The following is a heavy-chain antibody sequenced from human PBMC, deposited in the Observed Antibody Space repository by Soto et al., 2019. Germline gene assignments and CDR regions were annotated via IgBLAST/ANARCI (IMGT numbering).Heavy chain of an antibody. CDR2: ISAHNGNT. V-gene: IGHV1-18*01. J-gene: IGHJ4*02. CDR1: GYDFTTYG. Sequence: QVHLVQSGAEVKXSGASVKVSCKGSGYDFTTYGITWVRQAPGQGLEWMAWISAHNGNTDYAQKLQGRVTVTRDTSTSTAYMELRSLRSDDTAVYYCARGRYGDYWGQGALVTVSS. D-gene: IGHD1-1*01. CDR3: ARGRYGDY.